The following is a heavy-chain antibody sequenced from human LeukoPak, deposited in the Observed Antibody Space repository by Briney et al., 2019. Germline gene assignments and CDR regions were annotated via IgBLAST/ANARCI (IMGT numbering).Heavy chain of an antibody. D-gene: IGHD3-22*01. Sequence: SETLSLTCAVSGGSISSYYWSWIRQPAGKGLEWIGRIYSSGSTNYNPSLKSRITMSVDTSKNQFSLKLSSVTAADTAVYYCARDLSGYSLRYFDYWGQGTLVTVSS. J-gene: IGHJ4*02. CDR1: GGSISSYY. CDR3: ARDLSGYSLRYFDY. V-gene: IGHV4-4*07. CDR2: IYSSGST.